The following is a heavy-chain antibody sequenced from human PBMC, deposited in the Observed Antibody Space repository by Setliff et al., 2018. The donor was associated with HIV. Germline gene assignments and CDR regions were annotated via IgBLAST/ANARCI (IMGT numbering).Heavy chain of an antibody. CDR1: GGSISSSSYY. J-gene: IGHJ6*03. D-gene: IGHD3-10*01. V-gene: IGHV4-39*01. CDR3: GSHSPPYYSLPDYMHV. CDR2: IYYSGST. Sequence: PSETLSLTCTVSGGSISSSSYYWGWIRQPPGKGLEWIGTIYYSGSTYYNPSLKSRVTISEDTSQNQFYLRLTSVTAADTSVYYCGSHSPPYYSLPDYMHVWGTGTTVTVSS.